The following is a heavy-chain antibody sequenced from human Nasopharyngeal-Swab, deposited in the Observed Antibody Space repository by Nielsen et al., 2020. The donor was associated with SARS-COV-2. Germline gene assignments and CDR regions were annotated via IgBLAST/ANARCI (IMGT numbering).Heavy chain of an antibody. CDR1: GFTFSDYY. D-gene: IGHD3-10*01. J-gene: IGHJ4*02. V-gene: IGHV3-11*06. CDR3: ARSTYGSGEFDY. CDR2: ISSSSSYT. Sequence: GGSLRLSCAASGFTFSDYYMSWIHQAPGKGLEWVSYISSSSSYTNYADSVKGRFTISRDNAKNSLYLQMNSLRAEDTAVYYCARSTYGSGEFDYWGQGTLVTVSS.